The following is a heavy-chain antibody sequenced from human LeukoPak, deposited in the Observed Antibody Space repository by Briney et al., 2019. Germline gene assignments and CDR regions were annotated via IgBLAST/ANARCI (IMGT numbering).Heavy chain of an antibody. CDR1: GYSFTSYW. Sequence: GESLKISCKGSGYSFTSYWIGWVRQLPGKGLEWMGIIYPGDSDTRYSPSFQGQVTISADKSISTAYMELSRLRSDDTAVYYCARDPAVVTQRGYYYYYMDVWGKGTTVTVSS. CDR2: IYPGDSDT. V-gene: IGHV5-51*01. J-gene: IGHJ6*03. D-gene: IGHD4-23*01. CDR3: ARDPAVVTQRGYYYYYMDV.